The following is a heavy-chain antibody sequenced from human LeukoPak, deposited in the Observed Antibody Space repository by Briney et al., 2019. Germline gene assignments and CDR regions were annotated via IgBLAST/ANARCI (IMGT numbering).Heavy chain of an antibody. CDR1: GFTFSSYA. CDR3: AKGVYCSSTSCPYYYYGMDV. V-gene: IGHV3-23*01. J-gene: IGHJ6*02. D-gene: IGHD2-2*01. Sequence: GACLRLSCAASGFTFSSYALSWVRQAPGKGVEWVSAICGSGGSTYYADSVKGRFTISRDNSKNTLYLQMNSLRAEDTAVCYCAKGVYCSSTSCPYYYYGMDVWGQGTTVTVSS. CDR2: ICGSGGST.